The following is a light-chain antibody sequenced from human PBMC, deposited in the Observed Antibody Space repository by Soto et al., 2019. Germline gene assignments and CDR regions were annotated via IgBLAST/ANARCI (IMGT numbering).Light chain of an antibody. Sequence: TQSPATLSGSVRDRVTITFRASQTISSRLAWYQQTPGKAPKLLIYKASTLKSGVPSRFSGSGAGTEVTLTIGSLQPDDFATYNCQHYNSYSEAFGQGTKV. V-gene: IGKV1-5*03. CDR1: QTISSR. CDR3: QHYNSYSEA. J-gene: IGKJ1*01. CDR2: KAS.